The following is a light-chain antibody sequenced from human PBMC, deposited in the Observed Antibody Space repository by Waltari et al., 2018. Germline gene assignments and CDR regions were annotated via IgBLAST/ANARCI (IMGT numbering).Light chain of an antibody. CDR1: QDISSW. CDR3: QQASSFPVT. V-gene: IGKV1-12*01. J-gene: IGKJ5*01. Sequence: DIQMTQYPSSVSASVGDRVTITCRASQDISSWLAWYQQKPGKAPKLLIYPASSLQSGVPSRFSGSGSGTDFTLTISSLRPEDFATYYCQQASSFPVTFGQGTRLEIK. CDR2: PAS.